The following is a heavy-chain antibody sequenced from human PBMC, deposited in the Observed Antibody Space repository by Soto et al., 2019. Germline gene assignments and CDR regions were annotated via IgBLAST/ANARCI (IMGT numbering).Heavy chain of an antibody. V-gene: IGHV1-18*01. Sequence: GASVKVSCKASGYTFTSYGISWVRQAPGQGLEWMGWISAYNGNTNYVQKLQGRVTMTTDTSTSTAYMELRSLRSDDTAVYYCARVPIAAPADAFDIWGQGTMVTVS. CDR2: ISAYNGNT. D-gene: IGHD6-6*01. CDR3: ARVPIAAPADAFDI. J-gene: IGHJ3*02. CDR1: GYTFTSYG.